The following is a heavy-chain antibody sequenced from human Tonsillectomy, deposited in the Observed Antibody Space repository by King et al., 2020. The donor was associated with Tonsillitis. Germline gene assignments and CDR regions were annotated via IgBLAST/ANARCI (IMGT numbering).Heavy chain of an antibody. D-gene: IGHD6-13*01. J-gene: IGHJ6*03. CDR2: IFSNDEK. Sequence: VTLKESGPVLVKPTETLTLTCTVSGFSLSNSGMGVRWIRQPPGKALEWLAHIFSNDEKSYSTSLNSRLTISKDTSKSQVVLTMTNMDPVDTATYYCARIPYTSSWHYYYYYMDVWGNGTTVTVSS. CDR1: GFSLSNSGMG. V-gene: IGHV2-26*01. CDR3: ARIPYTSSWHYYYYYMDV.